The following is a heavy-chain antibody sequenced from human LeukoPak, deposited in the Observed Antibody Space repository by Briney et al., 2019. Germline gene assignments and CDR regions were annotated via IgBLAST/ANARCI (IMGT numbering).Heavy chain of an antibody. J-gene: IGHJ5*02. CDR3: ARPYYYPSSIDP. CDR2: MYYSGST. V-gene: IGHV4-30-4*01. CDR1: GGSISSGDYY. Sequence: SETLSLTCTVSGGSISSGDYYWSWIRQPPGKGLEWIAYMYYSGSTYYNPSLKSRVTMSVDTSKNQLSLKAGSVTAADTAVSYCARPYYYPSSIDPWGQGTLVTVSS. D-gene: IGHD3-10*01.